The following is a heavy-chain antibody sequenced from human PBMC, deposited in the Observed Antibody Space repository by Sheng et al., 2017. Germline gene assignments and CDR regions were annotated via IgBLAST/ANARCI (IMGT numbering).Heavy chain of an antibody. Sequence: QMQVQESGPGLVKPSETLSLTCSVSGGSISSTSSYWGWIRQPPGKGLEWIGTIYYSGSSYYNPSLKSRVTVSIDTSKNQFSLKLSSVTAADTAVYYCARASDDLPYNWFTPWGQGTLVHRLL. CDR2: IYYSGSS. CDR3: ARASDDLPYNWFTP. D-gene: IGHD2-21*01. J-gene: IGHJ5*02. CDR1: GGSISSTSSY. V-gene: IGHV4-39*07.